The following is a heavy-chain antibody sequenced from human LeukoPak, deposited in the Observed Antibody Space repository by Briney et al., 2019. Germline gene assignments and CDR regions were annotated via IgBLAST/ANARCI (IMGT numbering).Heavy chain of an antibody. J-gene: IGHJ1*01. CDR2: IYHSGST. Sequence: SETLSLTCAVSGYSISSGYYWGWIRQPPGKGLEWIGSIYHSGSTYYNPSLKSRVTISVDTSKNQFSLKLSSVTAADTAVYYCTGSGSYYNALCQHWGQGTLVTVSS. D-gene: IGHD3-10*01. CDR1: GYSISSGYY. V-gene: IGHV4-38-2*01. CDR3: TGSGSYYNALCQH.